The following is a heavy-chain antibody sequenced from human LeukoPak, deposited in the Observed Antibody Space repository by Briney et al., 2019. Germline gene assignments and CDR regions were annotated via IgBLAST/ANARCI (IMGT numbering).Heavy chain of an antibody. D-gene: IGHD5-18*01. V-gene: IGHV1-8*02. Sequence: ASVKVSCKASGGTFSSYAINWVRQATGQGLEWMGWMNPNSGNTGYAQKFQGRVTMTRNTSISTAYMELSSLRSEDTAVYYCAVQLWSRIVGYWGQGTLVTVSS. J-gene: IGHJ4*02. CDR3: AVQLWSRIVGY. CDR2: MNPNSGNT. CDR1: GGTFSSYA.